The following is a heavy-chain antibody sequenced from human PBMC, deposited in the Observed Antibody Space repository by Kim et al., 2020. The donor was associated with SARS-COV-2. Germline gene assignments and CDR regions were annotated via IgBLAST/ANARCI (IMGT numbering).Heavy chain of an antibody. CDR3: ATYSGSYSSYYYYYYMDV. V-gene: IGHV3-23*01. D-gene: IGHD1-26*01. Sequence: GGSPRLSCAASGFTFSSYAMSWVRQAPGKGLEWVSAISGSGGSTYYADSVKGRFTISRDNSKNTLYLQMNSLRAEDTAVYYCATYSGSYSSYYYYYYMDVWGKGTTVTVSS. CDR1: GFTFSSYA. J-gene: IGHJ6*03. CDR2: ISGSGGST.